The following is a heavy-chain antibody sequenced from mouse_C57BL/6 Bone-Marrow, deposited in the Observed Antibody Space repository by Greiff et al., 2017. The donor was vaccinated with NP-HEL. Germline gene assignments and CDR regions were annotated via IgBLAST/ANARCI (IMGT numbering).Heavy chain of an antibody. CDR2: IDPSDSYT. J-gene: IGHJ3*01. CDR1: GYTFTTYW. Sequence: QVQLQQPGAELVKPGASVKLSCKASGYTFTTYWMQWVKQRHGQGLEWIGEIDPSDSYTNYNQKFKGKATLTVDTSSSTANMQLSSLTSEDSAVYYCARRAYYGRSYEFAYWGQGTLVTVSA. D-gene: IGHD1-1*01. CDR3: ARRAYYGRSYEFAY. V-gene: IGHV1-50*01.